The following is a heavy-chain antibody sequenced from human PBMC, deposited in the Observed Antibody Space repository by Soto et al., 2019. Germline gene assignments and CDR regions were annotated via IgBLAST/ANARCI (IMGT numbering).Heavy chain of an antibody. V-gene: IGHV3-23*01. CDR1: GFTFSGYS. D-gene: IGHD3-10*01. J-gene: IGHJ4*02. Sequence: GSLRVSCAASGFTFSGYSTYWVRQAPGKGLEWVSGISGSGSGTYYADSVKGRFTISRDNSRSILYLQMSNLRAEDTAVYYCAKGSSGYSDTMDYWCQGTLVT. CDR3: AKGSSGYSDTMDY. CDR2: ISGSGSGT.